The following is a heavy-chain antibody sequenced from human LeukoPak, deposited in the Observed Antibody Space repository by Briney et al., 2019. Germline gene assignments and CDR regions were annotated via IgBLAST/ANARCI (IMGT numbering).Heavy chain of an antibody. CDR2: ISSSSSYI. J-gene: IGHJ6*02. CDR1: GFTFSSYG. Sequence: TGGSLRLSCAASGFTFSSYGMHWVRQAPGVGLEWVSSISSSSSYIYYADSVKGRFTISRDNAKNSLYLQMNSLRAEDTAVYYCAGFRVTYSPRYGMDVWGQGTTVTVSS. D-gene: IGHD2-15*01. V-gene: IGHV3-21*01. CDR3: AGFRVTYSPRYGMDV.